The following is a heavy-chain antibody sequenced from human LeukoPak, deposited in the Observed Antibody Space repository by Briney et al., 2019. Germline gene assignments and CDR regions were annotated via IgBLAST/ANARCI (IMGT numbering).Heavy chain of an antibody. CDR2: IDQDGRDI. D-gene: IGHD6-19*01. V-gene: IGHV3-7*01. CDR3: VKDRTVAGTDARYYFDY. CDR1: GFTLSSYW. Sequence: GGSLRLSCAASGFTLSSYWMSWVRQAPGKGLEWLAYIDQDGRDISYLDSVKGRFTIARDNAKNSLILQMISLRAEDTALYYCVKDRTVAGTDARYYFDYWGQGTLVTVSS. J-gene: IGHJ4*02.